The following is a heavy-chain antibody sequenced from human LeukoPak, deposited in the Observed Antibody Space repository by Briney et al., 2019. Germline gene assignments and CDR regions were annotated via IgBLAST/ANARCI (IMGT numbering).Heavy chain of an antibody. CDR2: ISSRGSTI. CDR1: GGSFSGYY. CDR3: AREGMSSSDPFDY. J-gene: IGHJ4*02. D-gene: IGHD6-6*01. Sequence: LSLTCAVYGGSFSGYYWSWIRQPPGKGLEWVSYISSRGSTIYYADSVKGRFTISRDNAKNSLYLQMNSLRAEDTAVYYCAREGMSSSDPFDYWGQGTLVTVSS. V-gene: IGHV3-11*04.